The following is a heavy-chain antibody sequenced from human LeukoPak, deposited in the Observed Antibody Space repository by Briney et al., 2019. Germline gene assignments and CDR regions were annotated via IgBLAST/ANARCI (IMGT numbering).Heavy chain of an antibody. V-gene: IGHV5-51*01. D-gene: IGHD6-19*01. CDR2: IYPGVFET. Sequence: GESLKISCRASGYNFTNYWIGWVRQIPGKGVEWMGIIYPGVFETRYSSPFQGHVTTSAHRSTSTAFLQWRGLRASDSGRHYCARHGRPRYSIVWLSDSGGEGTLLTVPS. CDR3: ARHGRPRYSIVWLSDS. CDR1: GYNFTNYW. J-gene: IGHJ1*01.